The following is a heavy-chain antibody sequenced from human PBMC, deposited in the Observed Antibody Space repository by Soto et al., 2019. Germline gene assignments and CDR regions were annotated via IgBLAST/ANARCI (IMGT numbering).Heavy chain of an antibody. D-gene: IGHD2-21*02. J-gene: IGHJ4*02. CDR3: ARTYCAADCPRRDFDY. CDR2: INPSGGRT. CDR1: GYILSSYN. Sequence: ASVKVSCKASGYILSSYNMHWVRQAPGQGLEWMGMINPSGGRTSYAQKFNNRVTMTRDTSTNTVYMELSSLRSDDTAVYYCARTYCAADCPRRDFDYWGQGTLVTVSS. V-gene: IGHV1-46*01.